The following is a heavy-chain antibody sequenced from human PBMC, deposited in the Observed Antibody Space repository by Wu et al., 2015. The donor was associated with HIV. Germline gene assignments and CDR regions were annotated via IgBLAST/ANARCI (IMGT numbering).Heavy chain of an antibody. CDR1: GGTFTKNA. CDR3: ATTERDQLLSHGRTNGGLLAFDI. D-gene: IGHD2-2*01. Sequence: QVQLVQSEAEVKKPGSSVKVSCKGSGGTFTKNAISWVRQAPGQRLEWMGGIIPVFGIANYAQTFKGRVTITVDDSTNTAYMQLNSLTSEDTAIFYXATTERDQLLSHGRTNGGLLAFDIVGQGTRGHRLF. V-gene: IGHV1-69*12. J-gene: IGHJ3*02. CDR2: IIPVFGIA.